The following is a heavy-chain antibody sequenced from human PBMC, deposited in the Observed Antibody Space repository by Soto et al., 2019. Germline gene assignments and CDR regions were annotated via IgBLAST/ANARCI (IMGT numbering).Heavy chain of an antibody. CDR2: IIPVFGTA. J-gene: IGHJ6*02. CDR3: ASGDATKIVVTTYYGMDV. Sequence: QVQLVQSGAEVKKPGSSVKVSCKASGGTLSNYGISWVRQAPGQGLEWMGGIIPVFGTANYAQKFQGRVTISAHEATRTVYMDVTSLRSEDTAVYYCASGDATKIVVTTYYGMDVWGQGTTVTVSS. D-gene: IGHD4-17*01. CDR1: GGTLSNYG. V-gene: IGHV1-69*12.